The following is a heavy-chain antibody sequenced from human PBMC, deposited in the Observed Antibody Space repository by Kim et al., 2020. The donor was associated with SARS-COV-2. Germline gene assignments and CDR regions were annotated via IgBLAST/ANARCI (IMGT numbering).Heavy chain of an antibody. CDR3: AKDLVVATSYYGMDV. CDR2: ISYDGSNK. CDR1: GFTFSSYG. Sequence: GGSLRLSCAASGFTFSSYGMHWVRQAPGKGLEWVAVISYDGSNKYYADSVKGRFTISRDNSKNTLYLQMNSLRAEDTAVYYCAKDLVVATSYYGMDVWGQGTTVTVSS. D-gene: IGHD5-12*01. V-gene: IGHV3-30*18. J-gene: IGHJ6*02.